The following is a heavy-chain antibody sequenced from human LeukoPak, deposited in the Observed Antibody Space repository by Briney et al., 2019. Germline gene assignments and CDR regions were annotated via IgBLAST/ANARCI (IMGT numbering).Heavy chain of an antibody. CDR2: IRGTGDST. Sequence: GGSLRLSCAASGFTLSSYGMNWVRQAPGKGLEWVSAIRGTGDSTYYADSVKGRFTISKDNSKNMLYLQMNSLRAEDTAVYYCAKDLGYCSGGSCYSEGYWGQGTLVTVSS. V-gene: IGHV3-23*01. J-gene: IGHJ4*02. CDR1: GFTLSSYG. CDR3: AKDLGYCSGGSCYSEGY. D-gene: IGHD2-15*01.